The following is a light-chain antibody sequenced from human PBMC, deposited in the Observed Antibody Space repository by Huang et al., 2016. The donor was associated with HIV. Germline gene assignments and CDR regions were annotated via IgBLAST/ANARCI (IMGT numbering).Light chain of an antibody. J-gene: IGKJ1*01. CDR3: QRYDIAPRA. CDR2: GAS. Sequence: DIQMTQSPASLSASTGVRVTLTCRASQDIGDFVAWFHQNPGKVPILLIYGASILHAGVPSRFTGRGSGTDFTLTITNFQPEDIATYYCQRYDIAPRAFGQGTKVDLK. V-gene: IGKV1-27*01. CDR1: QDIGDF.